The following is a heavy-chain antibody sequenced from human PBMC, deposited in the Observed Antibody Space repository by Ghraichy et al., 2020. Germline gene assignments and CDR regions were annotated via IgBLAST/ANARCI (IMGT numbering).Heavy chain of an antibody. CDR2: INSDGSST. CDR3: ARDSTVGAPFDY. CDR1: GFTFTTYW. Sequence: RGSLRLSCAASGFTFTTYWMHWVRQAPGKGLVWVSRINSDGSSTSYADSVKGRFTISRDNAKNTLYLQMNSLRAEDTAVYYCARDSTVGAPFDYWGQGTLVTVSS. J-gene: IGHJ4*02. D-gene: IGHD1-26*01. V-gene: IGHV3-74*01.